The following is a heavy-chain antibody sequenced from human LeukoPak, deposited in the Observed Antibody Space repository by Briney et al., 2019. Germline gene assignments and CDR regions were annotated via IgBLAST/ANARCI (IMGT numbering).Heavy chain of an antibody. D-gene: IGHD6-13*01. CDR1: GRTCVSYA. J-gene: IGHJ3*02. V-gene: IGHV1-69*05. Sequence: SEKVSCKAAGRTCVSYAIGCVRLAPHQGFAWLGRIIPLFGTVNYAQKFQGRATISTDESTSTAYMELSSLRSEDTAVYYCARDPHGYSSSYDDAFDIWGQGTMVTVSS. CDR2: IIPLFGTV. CDR3: ARDPHGYSSSYDDAFDI.